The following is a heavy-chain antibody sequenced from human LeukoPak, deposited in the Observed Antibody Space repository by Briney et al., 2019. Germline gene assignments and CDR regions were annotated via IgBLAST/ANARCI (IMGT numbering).Heavy chain of an antibody. D-gene: IGHD3-22*01. J-gene: IGHJ3*02. V-gene: IGHV5-51*01. CDR3: AREYDSSVSSSAFDI. CDR2: LYPGGSDT. Sequence: GESLKISCKCSGYSFTSYWIGWVRAMAGKGVGWVGILYPGGSDTRYSLSFQGQVTISADKSNSTAYLQWSSLEASDTAMYYCAREYDSSVSSSAFDIWGQGTMVTVSS. CDR1: GYSFTSYW.